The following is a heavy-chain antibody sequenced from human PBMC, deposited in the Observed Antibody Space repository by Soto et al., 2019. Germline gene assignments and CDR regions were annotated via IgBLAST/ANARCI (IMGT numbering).Heavy chain of an antibody. CDR2: ISSSSSTI. Sequence: PGGSLRLSCAASGFTFPTYTMNWVRQAPGKGLEWVSYISSSSSTIYYADSVKGRFITSRDDAQNSLYLQMNSLRAEDTALYYCARDGFQYDDGGYYEFDYWGQGTMVTVSS. J-gene: IGHJ4*02. CDR1: GFTFPTYT. V-gene: IGHV3-48*04. D-gene: IGHD3-22*01. CDR3: ARDGFQYDDGGYYEFDY.